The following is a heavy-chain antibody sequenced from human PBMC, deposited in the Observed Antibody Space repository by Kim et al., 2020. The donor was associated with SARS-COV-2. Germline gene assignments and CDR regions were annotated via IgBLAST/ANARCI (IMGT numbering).Heavy chain of an antibody. V-gene: IGHV3-30*18. CDR1: GFTFSSYG. CDR3: AKDSGNTNYYYGMDV. D-gene: IGHD6-25*01. Sequence: GGSLRLSCAASGFTFSSYGMHWVRQAPGKGLEWVAVISYDGSNKYYADSVKGRFTISRDNSKNTLYLQMNSLRAEDTAVYYCAKDSGNTNYYYGMDVWGQGTTVTVSS. J-gene: IGHJ6*02. CDR2: ISYDGSNK.